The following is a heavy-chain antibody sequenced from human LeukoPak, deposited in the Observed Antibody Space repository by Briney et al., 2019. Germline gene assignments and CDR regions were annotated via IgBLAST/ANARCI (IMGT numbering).Heavy chain of an antibody. CDR2: INHSGST. D-gene: IGHD6-19*01. CDR3: RHPRLAPYYYYGMDV. J-gene: IGHJ6*02. CDR1: GGSFSGYY. Sequence: SETLSLTCAVYGGSFSGYYWSWIRQPPGKGLEWIGEINHSGSTNYKPSLKSRVTISVDTSKNQFSLKLSSVTAADTAVYYCRHPRLAPYYYYGMDVWGQGTTVTVSS. V-gene: IGHV4-34*01.